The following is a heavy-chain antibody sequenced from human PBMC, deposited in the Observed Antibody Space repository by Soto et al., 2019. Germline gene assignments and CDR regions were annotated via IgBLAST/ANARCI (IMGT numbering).Heavy chain of an antibody. CDR3: ARDPQTYYDFWSGYYTSGMDV. V-gene: IGHV1-3*01. J-gene: IGHJ6*02. CDR1: GYTFTSYA. Sequence: ASVKVSCKASGYTFTSYAMHWVRQAPGQRLEWMGWINAGNGNTKYSQKFQGRVTITRDTSASTAYMELSSLRSEDTAVYYCARDPQTYYDFWSGYYTSGMDVWGQGTTVTVSS. D-gene: IGHD3-3*01. CDR2: INAGNGNT.